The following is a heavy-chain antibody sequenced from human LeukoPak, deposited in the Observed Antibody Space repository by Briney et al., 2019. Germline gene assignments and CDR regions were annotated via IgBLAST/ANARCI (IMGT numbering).Heavy chain of an antibody. V-gene: IGHV3-30*02. Sequence: PGGSLRLSCAASGFTFSSYCMHWVRQAPGKGLEWVAFIRYDGSNKYYADSVKGRFTISRDNSKNTLYLQMNSLRAEDTAVYYCAKGEYQLLLPDFDYWGQGTLVTVSS. CDR2: IRYDGSNK. CDR1: GFTFSSYC. CDR3: AKGEYQLLLPDFDY. J-gene: IGHJ4*02. D-gene: IGHD2-2*01.